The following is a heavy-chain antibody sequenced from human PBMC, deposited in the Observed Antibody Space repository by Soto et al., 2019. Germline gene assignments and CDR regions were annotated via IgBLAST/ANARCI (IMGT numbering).Heavy chain of an antibody. D-gene: IGHD6-19*01. J-gene: IGHJ4*02. CDR2: ISSSSSYI. CDR1: GFTFSSYS. CDR3: ARGLGGVEYSSGWYDY. Sequence: EVQLVESGGGLVKPGGSLRLSCAASGFTFSSYSMNWVRQAPGKGLEWVSSISSSSSYIYYADSVKGRFTISRDNAQNSLYLQMNSLRAEDTAVYYCARGLGGVEYSSGWYDYWGQGTLVTVSS. V-gene: IGHV3-21*01.